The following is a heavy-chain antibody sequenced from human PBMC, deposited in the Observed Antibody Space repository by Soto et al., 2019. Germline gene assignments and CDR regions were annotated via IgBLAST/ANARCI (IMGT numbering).Heavy chain of an antibody. CDR2: IDWDDDK. D-gene: IGHD2-8*01. CDR3: ARILAVSHYYYYGLDV. CDR1: GFSLSTSGMC. Sequence: SGPTLVNPTQTLTLTCTFSGFSLSTSGMCVSWIRQPPGKALEWLALIDWDDDKYYSTSLKTRLTISKDTSKNQVVLTMTNMDPVDTATYYCARILAVSHYYYYGLDVWGQGTKVTVSS. J-gene: IGHJ6*02. V-gene: IGHV2-70*01.